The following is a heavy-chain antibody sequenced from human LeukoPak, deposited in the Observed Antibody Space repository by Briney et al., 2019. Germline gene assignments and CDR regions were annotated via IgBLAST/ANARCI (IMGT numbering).Heavy chain of an antibody. Sequence: ASVKVSCKASGYTFTSYAMHWVRQAPGQRLEWMGWINAGNGNTKYSQKFQGRVTITRDTSASTAYMELSSLRSEDTAVYYCARDRAPFLRSYYYYYYGMDVWGQGTTVTVSS. J-gene: IGHJ6*02. V-gene: IGHV1-3*01. CDR2: INAGNGNT. D-gene: IGHD3-10*01. CDR3: ARDRAPFLRSYYYYYYGMDV. CDR1: GYTFTSYA.